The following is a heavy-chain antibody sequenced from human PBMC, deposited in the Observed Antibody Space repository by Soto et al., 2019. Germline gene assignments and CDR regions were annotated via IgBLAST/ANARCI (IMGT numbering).Heavy chain of an antibody. CDR3: ARSLPGTYGAFDL. Sequence: VGSLRLSCAASEFTFRSYWMHWVRQSPGKGLVWVSRISGDGSSTTYADSVRGRFTISRDNAKNTVYLQMDSLRAEDTAVYYCARSLPGTYGAFDLWGQGTMVTVSS. D-gene: IGHD1-7*01. CDR2: ISGDGSST. CDR1: EFTFRSYW. J-gene: IGHJ3*01. V-gene: IGHV3-74*01.